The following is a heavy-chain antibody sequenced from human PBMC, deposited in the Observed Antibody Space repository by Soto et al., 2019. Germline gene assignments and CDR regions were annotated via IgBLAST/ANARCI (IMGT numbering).Heavy chain of an antibody. V-gene: IGHV1-46*01. CDR1: GYTFTSYY. D-gene: IGHD1-1*01. Sequence: QVQLVQSGAEVRKPGASVKVSCKASGYTFTSYYMHWVRQAPGQGLEWMGIINPSGGSTSYAQKFQGRVTMTRDTSTSTVYMELSSLRSEDTAVYYCARRSTLLGPDGETDYWGQGTLVTVSS. J-gene: IGHJ4*02. CDR2: INPSGGST. CDR3: ARRSTLLGPDGETDY.